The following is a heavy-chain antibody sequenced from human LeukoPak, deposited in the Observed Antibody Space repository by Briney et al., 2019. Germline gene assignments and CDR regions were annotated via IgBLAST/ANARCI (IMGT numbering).Heavy chain of an antibody. D-gene: IGHD3-9*01. CDR1: GGSISSSSYY. Sequence: SETPSLTCTVSGGSISSSSYYWGWIRQPPGKGLEWIGSIYYSGSTYYNPSLKSRVTISVDTSKNQFSLKLSSVTAADTAVYYCARGLRYFDWLLSYFDYWGQGTLVTVSS. V-gene: IGHV4-39*07. CDR3: ARGLRYFDWLLSYFDY. CDR2: IYYSGST. J-gene: IGHJ4*02.